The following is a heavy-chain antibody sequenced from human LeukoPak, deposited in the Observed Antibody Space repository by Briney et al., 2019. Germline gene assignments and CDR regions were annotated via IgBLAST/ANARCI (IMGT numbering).Heavy chain of an antibody. CDR2: IKQDGSEK. CDR3: ARDPSPYYFDY. CDR1: GFTFSSYW. V-gene: IGHV3-7*01. Sequence: GGSLRLSCVASGFTFSSYWVSWVRQAPGKGLEWVANIKQDGSEKYYVDSVKGRFTISRDNAKNSLYLQMNSLRAEDTAVYYCARDPSPYYFDYWGQGTLVTVSS. J-gene: IGHJ4*02.